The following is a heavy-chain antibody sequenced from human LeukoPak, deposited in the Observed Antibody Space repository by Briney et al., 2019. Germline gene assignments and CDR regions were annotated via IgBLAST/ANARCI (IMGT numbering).Heavy chain of an antibody. CDR1: GYTFTSYD. Sequence: ASVKVSCKASGYTFTSYDINWVRQATGQGLEWMGWMNPNSGNTGYAQKLQGRVTMTTDTSTSTAYMELRSLRSDDTAVYYCAREGSSWLYYFDYWGQGTLVTVSS. CDR2: MNPNSGNT. V-gene: IGHV1-8*01. CDR3: AREGSSWLYYFDY. D-gene: IGHD6-13*01. J-gene: IGHJ4*02.